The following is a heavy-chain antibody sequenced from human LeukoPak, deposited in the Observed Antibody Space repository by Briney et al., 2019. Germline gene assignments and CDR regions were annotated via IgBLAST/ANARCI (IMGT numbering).Heavy chain of an antibody. J-gene: IGHJ6*02. CDR2: IYYSGST. V-gene: IGHV4-59*01. CDR3: ARDSIAAAGTGGYGMDV. D-gene: IGHD6-13*01. CDR1: GGSISSYY. Sequence: SETLSLTCTVAGGSISSYYWSWIRQPPGKGLEWIGYIYYSGSTNYNPSLKSRVTISVDTSKNQFSLKLSSVTAADTAVYYCARDSIAAAGTGGYGMDVWGQGTTVTVSS.